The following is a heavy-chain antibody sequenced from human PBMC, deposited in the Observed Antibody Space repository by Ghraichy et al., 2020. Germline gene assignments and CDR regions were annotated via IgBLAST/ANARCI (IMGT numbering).Heavy chain of an antibody. V-gene: IGHV3-11*01. Sequence: GGSLRLSCAASGFTFSDYYMSWIRQAPGKGLEWVSYISSSGSTIYYADSVKGRFTISRDNAKNSLYLQMNSLRAEDTAVYYCARDRDYGDYARDYWGQGTLVTVSS. D-gene: IGHD4-17*01. CDR3: ARDRDYGDYARDY. J-gene: IGHJ4*02. CDR1: GFTFSDYY. CDR2: ISSSGSTI.